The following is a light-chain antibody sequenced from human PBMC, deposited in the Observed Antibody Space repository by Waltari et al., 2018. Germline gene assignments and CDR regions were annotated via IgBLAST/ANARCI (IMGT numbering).Light chain of an antibody. V-gene: IGLV2-14*01. J-gene: IGLJ3*02. CDR3: SSYTTSSTVV. CDR2: EVS. CDR1: SSDVGGYNS. Sequence: QSALTQPASVSGSPGQSLTISCPGTSSDVGGYNSVSWYQQHPGKAPKLMIYEVSNRPSGLSNRFSGSKSGNTASLTISGLQAEDEADYYCSSYTTSSTVVFGGGTKLTVL.